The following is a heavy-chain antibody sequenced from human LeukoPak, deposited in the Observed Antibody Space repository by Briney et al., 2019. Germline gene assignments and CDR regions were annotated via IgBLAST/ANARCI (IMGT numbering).Heavy chain of an antibody. D-gene: IGHD3-3*01. V-gene: IGHV4-34*01. CDR2: INHSGST. Sequence: PSETLSLTCAVYGGSFSGYYWSWIRQPPGKGLEWIGEINHSGSTNYNPSLKSRVTISVDTSKNQFSLKLSSVTAADTAVYYCAREARYDFWSGYYSPDYWGQGTQVTVSS. CDR1: GGSFSGYY. CDR3: AREARYDFWSGYYSPDY. J-gene: IGHJ4*02.